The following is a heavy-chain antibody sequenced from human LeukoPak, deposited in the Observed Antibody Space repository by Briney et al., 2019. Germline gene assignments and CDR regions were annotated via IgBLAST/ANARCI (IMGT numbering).Heavy chain of an antibody. D-gene: IGHD5-24*01. CDR2: IIPIFGTA. J-gene: IGHJ4*02. V-gene: IGHV1-69*05. Sequence: ASVKVSCKASGGTFSSYAISWVRQAPGQGLEWMGGIIPIFGTANYAQKFQGRVTITTDESTSTAYMELSSLRSEDTAVYYCARSLSVEMATYFDYWGQGTLVTVSS. CDR1: GGTFSSYA. CDR3: ARSLSVEMATYFDY.